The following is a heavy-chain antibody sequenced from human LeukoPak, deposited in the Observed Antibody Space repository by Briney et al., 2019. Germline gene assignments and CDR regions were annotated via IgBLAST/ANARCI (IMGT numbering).Heavy chain of an antibody. J-gene: IGHJ4*02. CDR3: ARLSNPYCSGGTCSPTPFDS. V-gene: IGHV5-10-1*01. D-gene: IGHD2-15*01. Sequence: HGESLKISCQTSGYTFTNYWITWVRQMPGKGLEWMGRIDPSDSYTNYRPSFEGHVTFSTDKSTATVYLQWSSLEASDTAIYYCARLSNPYCSGGTCSPTPFDSWSQGTLVTVSS. CDR1: GYTFTNYW. CDR2: IDPSDSYT.